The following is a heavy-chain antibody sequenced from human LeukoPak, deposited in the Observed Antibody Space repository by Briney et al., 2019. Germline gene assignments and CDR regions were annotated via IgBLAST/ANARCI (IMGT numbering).Heavy chain of an antibody. CDR3: ARVYSSGWSLPFEY. Sequence: GGSLRLSCAASGFTFSSYGMHWVRQAPGKGLEWVAAISMGGDVEVYTDSVRGRFTISRDNSRSILYLQMNSLRLEDTALYFCARVYSSGWSLPFEYWGQGTLVTVSS. CDR2: ISMGGDVE. V-gene: IGHV3-30*19. J-gene: IGHJ4*02. D-gene: IGHD6-19*01. CDR1: GFTFSSYG.